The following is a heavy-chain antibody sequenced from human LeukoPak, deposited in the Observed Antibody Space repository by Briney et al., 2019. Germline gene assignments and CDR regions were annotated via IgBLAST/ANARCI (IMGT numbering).Heavy chain of an antibody. J-gene: IGHJ3*02. CDR2: IWPGDSDT. Sequence: GESLKISCKGSGYSFSNYWIGWVRQMPGKGLEWMGIIWPGDSDTKYSPSFQGQVTISVDKSISTTYLQWSSLKASDTAMYYCARFILCSGGSCYSHDAFDIWGQGTMVTVSS. CDR1: GYSFSNYW. D-gene: IGHD2-15*01. V-gene: IGHV5-51*01. CDR3: ARFILCSGGSCYSHDAFDI.